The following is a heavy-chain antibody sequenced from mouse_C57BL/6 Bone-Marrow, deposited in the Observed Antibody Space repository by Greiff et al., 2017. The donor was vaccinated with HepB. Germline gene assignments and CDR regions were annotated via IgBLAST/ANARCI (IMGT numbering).Heavy chain of an antibody. J-gene: IGHJ3*01. D-gene: IGHD4-1*02. CDR3: TPQLGAY. CDR2: IDPENGDT. Sequence: EVHLVESGAELVRPGASVKLSCTASGFNIKDDYMHWVKQRPEQGLEWIGWIDPENGDTEYASKFQGKATITADTSSNTAYLQLSSLTSEDTAVYYCTPQLGAYWGQGTLVTVSA. CDR1: GFNIKDDY. V-gene: IGHV14-4*01.